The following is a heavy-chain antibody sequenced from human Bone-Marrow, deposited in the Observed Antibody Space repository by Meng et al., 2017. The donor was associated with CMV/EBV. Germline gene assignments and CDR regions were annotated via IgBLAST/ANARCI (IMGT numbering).Heavy chain of an antibody. CDR3: ARGLMVGGYSYGSYYYYGMDV. V-gene: IGHV4-61*08. Sequence: SETLSLTCTVSSDSVRTNGYYWSWIRQPPGKALEWIGYIYYSGSTKYNPSLKSRLTMSVDTSKNQFSLKINSVTAADTAVYYCARGLMVGGYSYGSYYYYGMDVWGQGHTVNGAS. D-gene: IGHD5-18*01. CDR2: IYYSGST. CDR1: SDSVRTNGYY. J-gene: IGHJ6*01.